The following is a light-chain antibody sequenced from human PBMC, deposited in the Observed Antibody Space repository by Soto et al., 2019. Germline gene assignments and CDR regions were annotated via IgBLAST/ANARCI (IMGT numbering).Light chain of an antibody. CDR3: QQYNNWPPLT. Sequence: EIVMTQSPATLSVSPGERATLSCRASQSVSGNLAWYQQKPGQAPRLLIYGASTRATGIPARCSGSGSGTEFTLTISSLQSEDLAVYYCQQYNNWPPLTFGGGTKVEIK. V-gene: IGKV3-15*01. CDR1: QSVSGN. J-gene: IGKJ4*01. CDR2: GAS.